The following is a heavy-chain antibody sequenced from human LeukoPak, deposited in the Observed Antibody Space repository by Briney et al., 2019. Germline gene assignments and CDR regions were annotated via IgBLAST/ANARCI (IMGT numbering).Heavy chain of an antibody. Sequence: PSETLSLTCTVSGGSISSSSYYWGWIRQPPGKGLECIGVVYYSGSAYYTPSLKSRVTISVDTSKNQFSLRLSSVTAADTAVYYCARALRHCSATSCYTWFDPWGQGTLVTVSS. J-gene: IGHJ5*02. D-gene: IGHD2-2*02. V-gene: IGHV4-39*07. CDR3: ARALRHCSATSCYTWFDP. CDR2: VYYSGSA. CDR1: GGSISSSSYY.